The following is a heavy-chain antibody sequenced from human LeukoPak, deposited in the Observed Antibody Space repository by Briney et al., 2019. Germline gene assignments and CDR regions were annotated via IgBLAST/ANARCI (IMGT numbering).Heavy chain of an antibody. CDR2: IRYDGSNK. V-gene: IGHV3-30*02. D-gene: IGHD3-10*01. CDR1: GFTFSSYS. CDR3: ANTYGSGSYGYYYMDV. J-gene: IGHJ6*03. Sequence: GGSLRLSCAASGFTFSSYSMNWVRQAPGKGLEWVTFIRYDGSNKYYADSVKGRFTISRDNSKNTLYLQMNSLRAEDTAVYYCANTYGSGSYGYYYMDVWGKGTTVTISS.